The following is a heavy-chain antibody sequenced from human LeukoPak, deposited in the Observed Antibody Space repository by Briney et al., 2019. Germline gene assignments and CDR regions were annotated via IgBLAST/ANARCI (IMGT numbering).Heavy chain of an antibody. CDR3: KSGGAAPGSFDN. CDR2: IKYDGDEE. D-gene: IGHD6-13*01. J-gene: IGHJ4*02. Sequence: TGGSLRLPCAASGFTFSDYWMSWMRQAPGKGLEWVANIKYDGDEEYYVDSVKGRFTISRDNAKNSLFLQLNSLRVEDTAVYYCKSGGAAPGSFDNWGQGTLVTVSP. CDR1: GFTFSDYW. V-gene: IGHV3-7*01.